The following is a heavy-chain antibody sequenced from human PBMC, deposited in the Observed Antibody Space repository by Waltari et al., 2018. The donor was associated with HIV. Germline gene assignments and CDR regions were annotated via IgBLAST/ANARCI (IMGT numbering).Heavy chain of an antibody. Sequence: EVQLVESGGGLVQPGGSLRLSCAASGFTFSNYWMSWVRQAPGKGLEWVANIKQDGSEKYYVDSMKGRFTISRDNDKNSVDLQMNSLRAEDTAVYYCARDGGRRGPFGYWGQGTLVTVSS. V-gene: IGHV3-7*01. CDR2: IKQDGSEK. CDR1: GFTFSNYW. D-gene: IGHD3-3*01. J-gene: IGHJ4*02. CDR3: ARDGGRRGPFGY.